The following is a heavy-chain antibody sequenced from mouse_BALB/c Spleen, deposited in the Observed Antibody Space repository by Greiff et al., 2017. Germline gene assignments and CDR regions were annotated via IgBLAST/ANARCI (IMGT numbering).Heavy chain of an antibody. V-gene: IGHV14-3*02. CDR2: IDPANGNT. CDR3: ASLSTMITTAWFAY. CDR1: GFNIKDTY. Sequence: EVQLQQSGAELVKPGASVKLSCTASGFNIKDTYMHWVKQRPEQGLEWIGRIDPANGNTKYDPKFQGKATITADTSSNTAYLQLSSLTSEDTAVYYCASLSTMITTAWFAYWGEGTLVTVSA. J-gene: IGHJ3*01. D-gene: IGHD2-4*01.